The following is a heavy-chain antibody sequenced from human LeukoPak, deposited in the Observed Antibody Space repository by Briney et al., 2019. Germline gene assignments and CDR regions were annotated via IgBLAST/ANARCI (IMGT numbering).Heavy chain of an antibody. D-gene: IGHD2-2*01. CDR1: ELTFSDHY. J-gene: IGHJ4*02. V-gene: IGHV3-11*04. Sequence: PGGSLRLSCAASELTFSDHYMSWMRQAPGKGLEWASYIGDSGTTIYYADSVKGRFTISRDSATSSLYLQMNSLRAEDTAVYYCASMLCSTTSCWIDYWGQGTLVTVSS. CDR3: ASMLCSTTSCWIDY. CDR2: IGDSGTTI.